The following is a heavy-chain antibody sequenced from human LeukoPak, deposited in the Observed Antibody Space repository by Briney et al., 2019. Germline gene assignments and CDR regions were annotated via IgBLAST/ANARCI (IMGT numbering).Heavy chain of an antibody. CDR1: GFTFRTYG. Sequence: QPGRSLRPSCAASGFTFRTYGMHWVRQAPGKGLEWVAVVSFDGSKKYYGDSVKGRFTISRDNSKSTLSLQMNSLRADDTAVYYCAKEYYYGSGSYYTNFDFWGQGTLVTVSS. J-gene: IGHJ4*02. D-gene: IGHD3-10*01. CDR3: AKEYYYGSGSYYTNFDF. V-gene: IGHV3-30*18. CDR2: VSFDGSKK.